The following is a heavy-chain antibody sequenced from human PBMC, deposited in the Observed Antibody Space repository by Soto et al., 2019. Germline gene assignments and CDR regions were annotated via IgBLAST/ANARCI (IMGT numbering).Heavy chain of an antibody. Sequence: PSETLSLTCTVSGGSVSSGSYYWSWIRQPPGKGLEWIGLIYYSGSTNYNPSLKSRVTISVDTSKNQFSLKLSSVTAADTAVYYCARGHSSGWIDAFDIWGQGTMVTVSS. J-gene: IGHJ3*02. CDR3: ARGHSSGWIDAFDI. CDR2: IYYSGST. V-gene: IGHV4-61*01. D-gene: IGHD6-19*01. CDR1: GGSVSSGSYY.